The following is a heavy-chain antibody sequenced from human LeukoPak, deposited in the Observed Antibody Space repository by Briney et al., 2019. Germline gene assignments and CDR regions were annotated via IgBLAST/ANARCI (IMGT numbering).Heavy chain of an antibody. CDR3: AKDSEYRGHSVGNAAH. CDR2: ISSDGYKK. CDR1: EFTFSDYG. J-gene: IGHJ4*02. D-gene: IGHD5/OR15-5a*01. V-gene: IGHV3-30*18. Sequence: QPGGSLRLSCSASEFTFSDYGMHWVRQAPGKGLEWVAFISSDGYKKYYADSVRGLFTISRDNSKNTLYLQMNSLRTDDTAVYYCAKDSEYRGHSVGNAAHWGQGTLVTVSS.